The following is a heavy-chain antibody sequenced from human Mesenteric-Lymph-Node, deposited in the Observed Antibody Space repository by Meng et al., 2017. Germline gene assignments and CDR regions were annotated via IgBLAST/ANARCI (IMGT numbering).Heavy chain of an antibody. CDR1: GFTLMNYP. V-gene: IGHV3-23*01. CDR3: AKDSTRQNYYDILTGYYNGGYYFDY. J-gene: IGHJ4*02. D-gene: IGHD3-9*01. Sequence: GGSLRLSCAASGFTLMNYPMSWVRQVPGQGLEWVSLISERGETTSYADSVKGRFTISRDNSKNTLYLQMNSLRAEDTAVYYCAKDSTRQNYYDILTGYYNGGYYFDYWGQGTLVTVSS. CDR2: ISERGETT.